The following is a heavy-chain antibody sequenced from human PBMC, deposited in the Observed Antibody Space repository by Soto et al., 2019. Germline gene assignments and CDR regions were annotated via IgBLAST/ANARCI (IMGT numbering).Heavy chain of an antibody. CDR2: ISSSGSTI. Sequence: GASLSLSCTASGFTFSSYEMNWVRQAPGKGLELVSYISSSGSTIYYADSVKGRFTISRDNAKNSLYLQMNSLRAEDTAVYYWARDMVDGGSTSDYWGHGTLVNVSS. V-gene: IGHV3-48*03. J-gene: IGHJ4*01. D-gene: IGHD2-15*01. CDR3: ARDMVDGGSTSDY. CDR1: GFTFSSYE.